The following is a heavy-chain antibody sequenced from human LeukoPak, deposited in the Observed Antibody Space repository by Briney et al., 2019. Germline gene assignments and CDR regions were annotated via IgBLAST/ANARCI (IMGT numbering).Heavy chain of an antibody. Sequence: PSETLSLTCTVSGGSISSSSYYWGWIRQHPENGLEWIGSIYYSGSTYYNPSLKSRVTISVDTSKNQFSLKLSSVTAADTAVYYCARHLYSSSMYGWFDPWGQGTLVTVSS. CDR1: GGSISSSSYY. J-gene: IGHJ5*02. CDR2: IYYSGST. D-gene: IGHD6-13*01. V-gene: IGHV4-39*01. CDR3: ARHLYSSSMYGWFDP.